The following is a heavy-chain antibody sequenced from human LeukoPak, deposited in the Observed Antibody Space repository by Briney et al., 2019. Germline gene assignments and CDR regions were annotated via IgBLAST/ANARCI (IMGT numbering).Heavy chain of an antibody. D-gene: IGHD6-13*01. CDR2: IYYSGST. J-gene: IGHJ4*02. CDR1: GGSISSSSYY. V-gene: IGHV4-39*07. CDR3: ASNPGIAAAGSQGQVDY. Sequence: SETLSLTCTVSGGSISSSSYYWGWIRQPPGKGLEWIGSIYYSGSTYYNPSLKSRVTISVDTSKNQFSLKLSSVTAADTAVYYCASNPGIAAAGSQGQVDYWGQGTLVTVSS.